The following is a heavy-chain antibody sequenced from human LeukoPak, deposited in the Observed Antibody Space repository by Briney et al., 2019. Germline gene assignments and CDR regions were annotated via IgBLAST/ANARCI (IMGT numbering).Heavy chain of an antibody. J-gene: IGHJ4*02. V-gene: IGHV3-7*01. CDR1: GFTFSSYW. CDR2: IKQDGSEK. Sequence: GGSLRLSCAASGFTFSSYWMSWVRQAPGKGLEWVANIKQDGSEKYYVDSVKGRFTISRDNAKNSLYLQMNSLRDEDTAVYYCASAKLSSWYYFDYWGQGTLVTVSS. CDR3: ASAKLSSWYYFDY. D-gene: IGHD6-13*01.